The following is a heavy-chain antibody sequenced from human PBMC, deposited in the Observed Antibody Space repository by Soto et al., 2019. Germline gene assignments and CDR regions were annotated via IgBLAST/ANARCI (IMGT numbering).Heavy chain of an antibody. J-gene: IGHJ1*01. CDR3: VKVAATWPAEYFQH. Sequence: ESGGGVVQPGRSLRLSCAASGFTFSSYGMHWVRQAPGKGLEWVAVISYDGSNKYYADSVKGRFTISRDNSKNTLYLQMNSLRAEDTAVYYCVKVAATWPAEYFQHWGQGTLVTVSS. CDR1: GFTFSSYG. V-gene: IGHV3-30*03. D-gene: IGHD2-15*01. CDR2: ISYDGSNK.